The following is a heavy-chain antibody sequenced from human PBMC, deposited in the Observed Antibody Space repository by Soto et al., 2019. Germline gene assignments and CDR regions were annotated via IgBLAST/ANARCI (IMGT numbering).Heavy chain of an antibody. V-gene: IGHV1-18*01. D-gene: IGHD2-15*01. Sequence: GASVKVSCKSSGYTFTSYGFSWVRQAPGQGLEWVGWISANNGDTNSAEKFQGRLTLTTDTSTSTAYMDLRSLTSDDTAVYFCARDFRSTCRGASCIYFDLWGRGTLVTVSS. CDR1: GYTFTSYG. CDR3: ARDFRSTCRGASCIYFDL. CDR2: ISANNGDT. J-gene: IGHJ4*02.